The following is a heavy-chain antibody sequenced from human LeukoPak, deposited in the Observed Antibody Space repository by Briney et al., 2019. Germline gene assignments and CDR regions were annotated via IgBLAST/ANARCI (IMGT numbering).Heavy chain of an antibody. Sequence: GGSLRLSCAASGFTFSTYAMNWVREAPAKGLEWVSTIGGGGPTTDYADSVKDRFTISRDNSKNTLYLQMNSLRAEDTAVYFCARGFLGGTDQYFDSWGQGTLVTVSS. CDR1: GFTFSTYA. CDR2: IGGGGPTT. J-gene: IGHJ4*02. D-gene: IGHD6-19*01. CDR3: ARGFLGGTDQYFDS. V-gene: IGHV3-23*01.